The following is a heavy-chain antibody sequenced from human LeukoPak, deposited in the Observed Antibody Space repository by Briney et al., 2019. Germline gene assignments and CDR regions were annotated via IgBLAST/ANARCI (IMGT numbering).Heavy chain of an antibody. CDR2: INHSGST. CDR1: GGSFSGYY. V-gene: IGHV4-34*01. J-gene: IGHJ4*02. Sequence: SETLSLTCAVYGGSFSGYYWSWIRQPPGKGLEWIGEINHSGSTNYNPSLKNRVTISVDTSKNQFSLKLSSVTAADTAVYYCARGGSSGWYYNLPYDYWGQGTLVTVSS. D-gene: IGHD6-19*01. CDR3: ARGGSSGWYYNLPYDY.